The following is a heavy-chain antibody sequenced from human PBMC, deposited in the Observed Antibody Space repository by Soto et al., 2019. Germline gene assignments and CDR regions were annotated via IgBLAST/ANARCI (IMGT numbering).Heavy chain of an antibody. CDR3: ARDYYDSSGYYAFDY. D-gene: IGHD3-22*01. CDR2: INPNSGGT. CDR1: GYTVTGYY. Sequence: ASVKVSCKASGYTVTGYYMHWVRQAPGQGLEWMGWINPNSGGTNYAQKFQGRVTMTRDTSISTAYMELSRLRSDDTAVYYCARDYYDSSGYYAFDYWGQGTLVTVSS. V-gene: IGHV1-2*02. J-gene: IGHJ4*02.